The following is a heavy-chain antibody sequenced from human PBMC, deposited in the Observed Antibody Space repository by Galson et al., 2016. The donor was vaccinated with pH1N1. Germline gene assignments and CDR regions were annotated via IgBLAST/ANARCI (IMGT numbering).Heavy chain of an antibody. J-gene: IGHJ4*02. V-gene: IGHV3-11*01. Sequence: SLRLSCAASGVDFNYYYMSWVRQAPGKGLEWVSYISSGGNTKYYADSVKGRFTISRDNTKNSLILQMNRLTSDDTGVYYCARESGYCSTSGCHYGLDYWCQGALVTVSS. D-gene: IGHD2-2*03. CDR1: GVDFNYYY. CDR3: ARESGYCSTSGCHYGLDY. CDR2: ISSGGNTK.